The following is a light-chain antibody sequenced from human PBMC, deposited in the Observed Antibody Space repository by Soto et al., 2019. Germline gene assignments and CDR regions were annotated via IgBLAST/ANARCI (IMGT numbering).Light chain of an antibody. J-gene: IGLJ1*01. CDR2: GND. CDR3: QSYGSSPSANFV. CDR1: SSNIGAGYD. Sequence: QSALTQPPSVSGAPGQRVTISCTGSSSNIGAGYDVHWYQQLPGEAPKLLIYGNDNRPSGVPERFSGSKSGTSASLAITGLRADDEADYYCQSYGSSPSANFVFGTGTKVTVL. V-gene: IGLV1-40*01.